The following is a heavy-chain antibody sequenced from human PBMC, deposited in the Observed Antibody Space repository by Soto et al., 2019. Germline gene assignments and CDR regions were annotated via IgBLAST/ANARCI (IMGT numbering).Heavy chain of an antibody. CDR2: IHHRGTT. CDR3: ARGGDWKFDF. CDR1: GDSIRSDKW. Sequence: QVQLQESSPGLVKPSGTLSLTCDVSGDSIRSDKWWSWVRQSPGRGLEWIGEIHHRGTTNCNPSLKSRVTISVEKSKNQLSLEMTSLTAADTAIYYCARGGDWKFDFWGQGSLVTVSS. V-gene: IGHV4-4*02. J-gene: IGHJ4*02. D-gene: IGHD2-21*02.